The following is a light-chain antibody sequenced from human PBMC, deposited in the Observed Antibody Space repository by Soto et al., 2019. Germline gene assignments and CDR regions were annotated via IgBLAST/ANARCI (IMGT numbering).Light chain of an antibody. CDR3: SSYTSRSTLV. CDR2: EVS. J-gene: IGLJ2*01. CDR1: SSDVGGYKF. V-gene: IGLV2-14*01. Sequence: QSALTQPASVSGSPGQSITISCTGTSSDVGGYKFVSWYQHHPGKAPKLIIYEVSNRPSGVSNRFSGSKSGNTASLTISGLQAEDEADYYCSSYTSRSTLVFGGGTKLTVL.